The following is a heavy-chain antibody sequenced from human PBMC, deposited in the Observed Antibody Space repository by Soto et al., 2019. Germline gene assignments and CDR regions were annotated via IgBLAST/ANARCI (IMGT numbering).Heavy chain of an antibody. CDR2: ISDSGGST. D-gene: IGHD3-10*01. Sequence: EVQLLESGGGLVQPGGSLTLSCAASGFAFSTYAMTWVRQAPGRGLEWVSSISDSGGSTFYADSVKGRFTVSRGNSKKTLYLQVNSLRAEDAALYYCAKERSYNSGRPFDYWGQGTLVTVSS. CDR1: GFAFSTYA. V-gene: IGHV3-23*01. CDR3: AKERSYNSGRPFDY. J-gene: IGHJ4*02.